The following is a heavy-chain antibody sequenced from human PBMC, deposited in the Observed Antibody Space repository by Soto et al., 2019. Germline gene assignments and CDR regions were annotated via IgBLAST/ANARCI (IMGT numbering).Heavy chain of an antibody. J-gene: IGHJ6*02. CDR1: GFSLSNARMG. CDR2: IFSNDEK. CDR3: ARIGWYSSSWYYYYGMDV. D-gene: IGHD6-13*01. Sequence: SGTTLVNPTETLTLTCTVSGFSLSNARMGVRWIRQPPGKALEWLAHIFSNDEKSYSTSLKSRLTISKDTSKSQVVLTMTNMDPADTPTYYCARIGWYSSSWYYYYGMDVWGQGTTVTVSS. V-gene: IGHV2-26*01.